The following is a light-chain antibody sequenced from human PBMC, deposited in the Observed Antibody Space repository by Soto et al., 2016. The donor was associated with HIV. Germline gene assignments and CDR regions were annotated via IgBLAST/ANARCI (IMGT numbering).Light chain of an antibody. V-gene: IGKV1-9*01. J-gene: IGKJ5*01. CDR2: AAS. CDR1: QSISSY. CDR3: QQLNSYPIT. Sequence: DIQMTQSPSSLSASVGDRVTITCRASQSISSYLNWYQQKPGKAPKLLIYAASSLQSGVPSRFSGSGSGTESTLTISSLQPEDFATYYCQQLNSYPITFGQGTRLEIK.